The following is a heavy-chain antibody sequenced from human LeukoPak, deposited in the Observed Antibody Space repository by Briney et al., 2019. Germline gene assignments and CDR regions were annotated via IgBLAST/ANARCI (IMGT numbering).Heavy chain of an antibody. J-gene: IGHJ4*02. CDR3: ARDQAVAGTGGGAIDY. CDR2: IYYSGST. V-gene: IGHV4-59*12. CDR1: GGSISSYY. Sequence: SETLSLTCTVSGGSISSYYWSWIRQPPGKGLEWIGYIYYSGSTNYNPSLTSRVTISVDTSKNQFSLKLSSVTAADTAVYYCARDQAVAGTGGGAIDYWGQGTLVTVSS. D-gene: IGHD6-19*01.